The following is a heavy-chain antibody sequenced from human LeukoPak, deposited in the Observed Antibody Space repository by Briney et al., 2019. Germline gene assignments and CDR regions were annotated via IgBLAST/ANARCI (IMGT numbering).Heavy chain of an antibody. CDR1: GFTFSSYG. V-gene: IGHV3-33*01. Sequence: GGSLRLSCAASGFTFSSYGMHWVRQAPGKGLEWVAVIWYDGSNKYYANSVKGRFTISRDNSKNTLYLQMNSLRAEDTAVYYCARLGARQMLEYWGQGTLVTVSS. J-gene: IGHJ4*02. D-gene: IGHD4-17*01. CDR2: IWYDGSNK. CDR3: ARLGARQMLEY.